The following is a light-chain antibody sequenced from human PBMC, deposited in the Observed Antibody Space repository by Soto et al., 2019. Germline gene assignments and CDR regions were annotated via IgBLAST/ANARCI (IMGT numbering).Light chain of an antibody. Sequence: QAVVTQPPSVSDVPRQRVSISCSGSNSNIGNNAVNWYQQLPGKTPKLLIYYDDLLPSGVSDRFSGSKSGTSASLAISGLQSEDEAVYYCAAWDDSLNGVIFGGGTKLTVL. CDR1: NSNIGNNA. J-gene: IGLJ2*01. CDR2: YDD. CDR3: AAWDDSLNGVI. V-gene: IGLV1-36*01.